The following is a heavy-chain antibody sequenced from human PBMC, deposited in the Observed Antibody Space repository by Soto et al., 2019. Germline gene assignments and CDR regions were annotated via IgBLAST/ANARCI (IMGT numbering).Heavy chain of an antibody. V-gene: IGHV1-18*04. D-gene: IGHD3-10*01. CDR1: GYTFSNYG. J-gene: IGHJ5*02. CDR2: INPYSGNT. CDR3: ARVNQSQYRRGDNWFDP. Sequence: QVQLVQSGAEVKKPGASVKVSCKASGYTFSNYGLSWVRQAPGQGLEWMGWINPYSGNTKYIQKLQGRVTLTTDTSTSTAYMELRSLRSXXXXXXXXARVNQSQYRRGDNWFDPWGQGTLVTVSS.